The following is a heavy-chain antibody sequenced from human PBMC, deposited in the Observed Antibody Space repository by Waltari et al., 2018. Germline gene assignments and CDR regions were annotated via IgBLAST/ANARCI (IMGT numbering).Heavy chain of an antibody. CDR2: INHSGST. CDR1: GGSFSGYY. V-gene: IGHV4-34*01. Sequence: QVQLQQWGAGLLKPSETLSLTCAVYGGSFSGYYWSWIRQPPGKGLEWIGEINHSGSTNDNPSLKSRVTISVDTSKNQCSLKLSSVTAADTAVYYCARGPRLLWFRELPRKNWFDPWGQGTLVTVSS. D-gene: IGHD3-10*01. CDR3: ARGPRLLWFRELPRKNWFDP. J-gene: IGHJ5*02.